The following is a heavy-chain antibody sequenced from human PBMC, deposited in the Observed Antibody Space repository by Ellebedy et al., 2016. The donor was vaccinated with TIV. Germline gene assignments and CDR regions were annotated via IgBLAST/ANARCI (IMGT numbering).Heavy chain of an antibody. CDR3: ARGSVVTGADS. CDR2: INQDGRAK. J-gene: IGHJ4*02. V-gene: IGHV3-7*03. CDR1: GFSFRNYW. Sequence: GESLKISCAASGFSFRNYWMNWVRQPPGKGLELVANINQDGRAKNYVDSVKGRFAISRDNSKNSLYLQMNSLRREDTAIYYCARGSVVTGADSWGQGTLVTVSS. D-gene: IGHD2-21*02.